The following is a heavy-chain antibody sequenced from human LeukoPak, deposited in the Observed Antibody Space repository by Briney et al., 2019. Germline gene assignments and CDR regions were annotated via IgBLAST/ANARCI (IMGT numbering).Heavy chain of an antibody. CDR1: GGSMNSYY. J-gene: IGHJ5*02. D-gene: IGHD1-1*01. CDR2: IYYSGTT. V-gene: IGHV4-59*01. CDR3: ARGRYTGTQFDP. Sequence: PSETLSLTCTVSGGSMNSYYWSWLRQPPGKGLERIGYIYYSGTTNYNPSLKSRLTISVDTSKNTFSLKLSSVTAADTAVYYCARGRYTGTQFDPWGEGTLVTVSA.